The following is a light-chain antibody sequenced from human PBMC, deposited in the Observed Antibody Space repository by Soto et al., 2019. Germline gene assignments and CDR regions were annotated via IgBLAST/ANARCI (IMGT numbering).Light chain of an antibody. V-gene: IGKV2-28*01. Sequence: VLMTQSPLSLSVAPGQPASISCRSSQSLLHSNGYNYLEWYLQKPGQSPQLLIYLGSNRASGVPDRFSGSGSGTDFTLKISRVEAEDVGVDDRRLSQRSRTFDQETKVEIK. CDR1: QSLLHSNGYNY. J-gene: IGKJ1*01. CDR2: LGS. CDR3: RLSQRSRT.